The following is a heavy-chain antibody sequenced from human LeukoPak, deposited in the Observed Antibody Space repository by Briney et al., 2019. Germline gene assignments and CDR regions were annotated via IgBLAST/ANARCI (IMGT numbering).Heavy chain of an antibody. CDR2: IYYSGST. CDR1: GGSISSSSYY. D-gene: IGHD5-18*01. J-gene: IGHJ6*03. CDR3: ARVGYSYVINDWSRTGLGAYPTKYYYHMDV. V-gene: IGHV4-39*07. Sequence: SETLSLTCTVSGGSISSSSYYWGWIRQPPGKGLEWIGSIYYSGSTFYNPSLKSRVTISGDTSKNQFSLKLSSVTAADTAVYFCARVGYSYVINDWSRTGLGAYPTKYYYHMDVWGKGTTVTVSS.